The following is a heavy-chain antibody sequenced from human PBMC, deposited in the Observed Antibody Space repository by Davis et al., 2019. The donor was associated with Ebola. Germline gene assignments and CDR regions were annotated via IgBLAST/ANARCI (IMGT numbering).Heavy chain of an antibody. D-gene: IGHD5-24*01. V-gene: IGHV3-11*06. Sequence: GESLKISCAASGFTFSDYYMSWIRQAPGKGLEWVSYISSSSSYTNYADSVKGRFTISRDNAKNSLYLQMNSLRAEDTAVYYCAREKGLQFYHYGMDVWGKGTTVTVSS. CDR1: GFTFSDYY. J-gene: IGHJ6*04. CDR3: AREKGLQFYHYGMDV. CDR2: ISSSSSYT.